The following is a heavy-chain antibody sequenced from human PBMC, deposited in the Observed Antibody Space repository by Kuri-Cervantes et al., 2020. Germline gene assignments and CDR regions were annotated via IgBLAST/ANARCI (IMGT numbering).Heavy chain of an antibody. V-gene: IGHV4-4*07. D-gene: IGHD3-22*01. CDR3: ARDLDYYDSSGYISWFDP. CDR1: GGSISSYY. Sequence: SETLSLTCTVSGGSISSYYWNWIRQPAGKGLEWIGRIYTSGSTNYNPSLKSRVTISVDTSKNQFSLKLSSVTAADTAVYYCARDLDYYDSSGYISWFDPWGQGTLVTVSS. J-gene: IGHJ5*02. CDR2: IYTSGST.